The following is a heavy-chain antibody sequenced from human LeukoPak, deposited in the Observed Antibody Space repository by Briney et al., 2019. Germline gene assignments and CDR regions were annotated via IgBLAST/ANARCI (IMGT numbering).Heavy chain of an antibody. CDR3: ARDGDSGYFDY. J-gene: IGHJ4*02. V-gene: IGHV3-7*01. CDR1: GFNFSNYW. D-gene: IGHD4-17*01. CDR2: IKQDGSEK. Sequence: PGGSLRLSCAASGFNFSNYWMSWVRQTPGKGLEWVANIKQDGSEKNYVDSVKGRFTISRDNARDSLYLQMNSLRVDDTAVYYCARDGDSGYFDYWGQGTLVTVSS.